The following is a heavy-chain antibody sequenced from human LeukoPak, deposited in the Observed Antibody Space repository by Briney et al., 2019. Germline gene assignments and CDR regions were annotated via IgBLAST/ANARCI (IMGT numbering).Heavy chain of an antibody. V-gene: IGHV3-23*01. CDR1: GFTFSSYA. CDR2: ISGSDGST. D-gene: IGHD3-9*01. J-gene: IGHJ4*02. Sequence: GGSLRLSCAASGFTFSSYAMSWVRQAPGKGLEWVSAISGSDGSTYYADSVKGRFTISRDNSKNTLYLQMNSLRAEDTAVYYCAKANYDILTGSFDYWGQGTLVTVSS. CDR3: AKANYDILTGSFDY.